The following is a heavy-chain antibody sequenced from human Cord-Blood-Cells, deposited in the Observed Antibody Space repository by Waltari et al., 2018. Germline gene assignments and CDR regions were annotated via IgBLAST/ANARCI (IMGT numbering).Heavy chain of an antibody. D-gene: IGHD3-22*01. Sequence: QVQLVQSGAEVKKRGDSVKVSCTSSGYTSTSYYMPWVRQAPGQGLEWTGWINPNSGGTNYAQKFQGRVTMTRDTSISTAYMELSRLRSDDTAVYYCASYDSSDAFDIWGQGTMVTVSS. CDR3: ASYDSSDAFDI. CDR2: INPNSGGT. J-gene: IGHJ3*02. V-gene: IGHV1-2*02. CDR1: GYTSTSYY.